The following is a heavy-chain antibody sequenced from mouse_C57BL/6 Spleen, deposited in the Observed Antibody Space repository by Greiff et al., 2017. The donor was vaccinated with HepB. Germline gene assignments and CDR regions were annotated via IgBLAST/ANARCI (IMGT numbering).Heavy chain of an antibody. D-gene: IGHD2-2*01. J-gene: IGHJ4*01. CDR1: GYTFTSYW. Sequence: QVQLKQPGAELVKPGASVKMSCKASGYTFTSYWITWVKQRPGQGLEWIGDIYPGSGSTNYNEKFKSKATLTVDTSSSTAYMQLSSLTSEDSAVYYCAREGYDVAMDYWGQGTSVTVSS. CDR3: AREGYDVAMDY. CDR2: IYPGSGST. V-gene: IGHV1-55*01.